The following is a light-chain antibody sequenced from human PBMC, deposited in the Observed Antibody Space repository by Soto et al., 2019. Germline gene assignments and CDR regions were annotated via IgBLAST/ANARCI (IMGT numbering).Light chain of an antibody. CDR1: SSDVGAYNF. CDR2: EVT. J-gene: IGLJ1*01. CDR3: SSYTTSAPYV. V-gene: IGLV2-14*01. Sequence: QSALTQPASVFGSPGQSITISCTGTSSDVGAYNFVSWYQHHPGRAPKLIVYEVTIRPSGVSNRFSGSKSGNTASLTISGLQAEDEADYYCSSYTTSAPYVFGSGTKVTVL.